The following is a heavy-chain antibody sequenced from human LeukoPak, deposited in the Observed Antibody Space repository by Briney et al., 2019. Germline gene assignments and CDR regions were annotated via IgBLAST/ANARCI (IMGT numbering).Heavy chain of an antibody. CDR1: GYTFTTYG. Sequence: ASVRVSCKASGYTFTTYGISWVRQAPGQGLEWMGWISAYNGNTIHAQKLQGRVTMTTDTSTSTAYMELRSLRSDDTALYYCARDRLYSYGYYGMDVWGQGTTVTVSS. V-gene: IGHV1-18*01. J-gene: IGHJ6*02. D-gene: IGHD5-18*01. CDR3: ARDRLYSYGYYGMDV. CDR2: ISAYNGNT.